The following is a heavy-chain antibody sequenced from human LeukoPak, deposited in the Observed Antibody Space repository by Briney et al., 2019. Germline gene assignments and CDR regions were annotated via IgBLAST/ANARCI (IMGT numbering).Heavy chain of an antibody. V-gene: IGHV3-21*01. CDR1: GFIFSTCG. D-gene: IGHD1-1*01. J-gene: IGHJ6*02. CDR3: ARDALTLDYGMDV. Sequence: KPGGSLRLSCVASGFIFSTCGVNWVRQAPGKGLEWVSSISSGSTYIYYADSVKGRFTISRDNAKNSLYLQMNSLRAEDTAVYYCARDALTLDYGMDVWGQGTTVTVSS. CDR2: ISSGSTYI.